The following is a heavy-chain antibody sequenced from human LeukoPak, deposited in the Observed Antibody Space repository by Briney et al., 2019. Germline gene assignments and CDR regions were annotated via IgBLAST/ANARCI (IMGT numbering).Heavy chain of an antibody. CDR1: GFTFSSYG. CDR2: ISYDGSNK. V-gene: IGHV3-30*18. CDR3: AKDGRLAVAET. J-gene: IGHJ4*02. Sequence: GRSLRLSCAASGFTFSSYGMHWVRQAPGKGLEWVAVISYDGSNKYYADSVKGRFTISRDNSKNTLYLQMNSLRAEDTAVYYCAKDGRLAVAETWGQGTLVTVSS. D-gene: IGHD6-19*01.